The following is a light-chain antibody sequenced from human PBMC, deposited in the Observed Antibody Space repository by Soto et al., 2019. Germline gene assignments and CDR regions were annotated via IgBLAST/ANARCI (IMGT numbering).Light chain of an antibody. CDR2: DAS. Sequence: EIVLTQSPATLSLSPGERATLSCRASQSVSSYLAWYQQKPGQAPRLLIYDASNRATGIPDRFSGSGSGTDFILTINRLEPEDFAVYYCQEFASNFGGGTKVEIK. CDR1: QSVSSY. J-gene: IGKJ4*01. CDR3: QEFASN. V-gene: IGKV3-11*01.